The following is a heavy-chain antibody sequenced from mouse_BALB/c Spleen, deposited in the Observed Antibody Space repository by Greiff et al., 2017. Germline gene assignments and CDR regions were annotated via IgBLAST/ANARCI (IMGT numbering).Heavy chain of an antibody. CDR1: GFTFSSYA. V-gene: IGHV5-6-5*01. Sequence: EVQRVESGGGLVKPGGSLKLSCAASGFTFSSYAMSWVRQTPEKRLEWVASISSGGSTYYPDSVKGRFTISRDNARNILYLQMSSLRSEDTAMYYCARIGYYGSSSYAMDYWGQGTTVTVSS. CDR3: ARIGYYGSSSYAMDY. CDR2: ISSGGST. D-gene: IGHD1-1*01. J-gene: IGHJ4*01.